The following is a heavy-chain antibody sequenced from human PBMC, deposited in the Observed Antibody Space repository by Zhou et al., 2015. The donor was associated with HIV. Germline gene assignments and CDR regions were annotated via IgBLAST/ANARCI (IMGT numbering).Heavy chain of an antibody. Sequence: QVQLVQSGAEVKKPGSSVKVSCKASGGTFSSYAISWVRQAPGQGLEWMGRFIPMSDIENHAQKFRGRLTISADRSTGTAYMELSRLRSEDAAVYYCARSSGTYDYAFDIWGQGTNLLVSS. CDR3: ARSSGTYDYAFDI. J-gene: IGHJ3*02. CDR2: FIPMSDIE. CDR1: GGTFSSYA. V-gene: IGHV1-69*09. D-gene: IGHD6-19*01.